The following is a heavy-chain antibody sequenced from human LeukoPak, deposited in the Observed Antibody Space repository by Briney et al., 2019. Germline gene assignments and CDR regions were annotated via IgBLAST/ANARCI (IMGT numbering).Heavy chain of an antibody. J-gene: IGHJ4*02. D-gene: IGHD3-22*01. CDR3: ARTNTRTYYCDSSAYYPFDY. CDR1: GGSISSYY. CDR2: IYYTGRT. V-gene: IGHV4-59*01. Sequence: SETLSLTCSVSGGSISSYYWSWVRQPPGKGLEWIGYIYYTGRTNYNPSLKSRVTISVDTSKNPFSLKLSSVTAADTAVYFCARTNTRTYYCDSSAYYPFDYWGQGTLVTVSS.